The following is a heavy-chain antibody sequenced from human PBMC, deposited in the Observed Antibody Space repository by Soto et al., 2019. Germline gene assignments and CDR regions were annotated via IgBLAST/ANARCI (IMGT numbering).Heavy chain of an antibody. J-gene: IGHJ6*02. D-gene: IGHD2-21*02. CDR2: ISYDGSNK. CDR3: AKHRQGVTLRWDYYGMDV. CDR1: GFTFSSYG. Sequence: PGGSLRLSCAASGFTFSSYGMHWVRQAPGKGLEWVAVISYDGSNKYYADSVKGRFTISRDNSKNTLYLQMNSLRAEDTAVYYCAKHRQGVTLRWDYYGMDVWGQGTTVTVSS. V-gene: IGHV3-30*18.